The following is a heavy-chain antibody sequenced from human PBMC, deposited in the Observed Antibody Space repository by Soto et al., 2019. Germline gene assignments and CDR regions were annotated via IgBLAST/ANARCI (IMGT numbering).Heavy chain of an antibody. J-gene: IGHJ4*02. V-gene: IGHV1-69*13. CDR2: IIPIFGTA. CDR3: ARGYGSGSYYLNY. D-gene: IGHD3-10*01. Sequence: GASVKVSCKASGGAFSSYAISWVRQAPGQGLEWMGGIIPIFGTANYAQKFQGRVTITADESTSTAYMELSSLRSEDTAVYYCARGYGSGSYYLNYWGQGTLVTVSS. CDR1: GGAFSSYA.